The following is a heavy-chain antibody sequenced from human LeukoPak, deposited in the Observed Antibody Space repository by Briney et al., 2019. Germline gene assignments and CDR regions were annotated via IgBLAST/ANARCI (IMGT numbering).Heavy chain of an antibody. CDR3: ARDHYYDSSGLNWFDP. V-gene: IGHV4-4*07. CDR1: GGSISSYY. D-gene: IGHD3-22*01. CDR2: IYYSGST. Sequence: SETLSLTCTVSGGSISSYYWSWIRQPAGKGLEWIGRIYYSGSTNYNPSLKSRVTISVDTSKNQFSLKLSSVTAADTAVYYCARDHYYDSSGLNWFDPWGQGTLVTVSS. J-gene: IGHJ5*02.